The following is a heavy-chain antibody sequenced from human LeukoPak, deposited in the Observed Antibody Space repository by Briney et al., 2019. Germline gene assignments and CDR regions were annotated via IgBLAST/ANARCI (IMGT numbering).Heavy chain of an antibody. Sequence: PGGSLRLSCAASGFTFDDYAMHWVRQAPGKGLEWVSLISGYGGSTYYADSVKGRFTISRDNSKNSLYLQMNSLRTEDTALYYCAKDWGAYYDSSGFYSGDFDYWGQGTLVTVSS. CDR1: GFTFDDYA. CDR3: AKDWGAYYDSSGFYSGDFDY. V-gene: IGHV3-43*02. J-gene: IGHJ4*02. CDR2: ISGYGGST. D-gene: IGHD3-22*01.